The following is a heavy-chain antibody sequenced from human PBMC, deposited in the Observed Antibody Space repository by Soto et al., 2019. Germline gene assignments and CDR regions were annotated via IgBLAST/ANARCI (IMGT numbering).Heavy chain of an antibody. CDR3: ARLEGIAAAGYKAYYYYGMDV. V-gene: IGHV4-30-2*01. CDR2: IYHSGSI. D-gene: IGHD6-13*01. J-gene: IGHJ6*02. CDR1: GGSISSGGYS. Sequence: PSETLSLTCAVSGGSISSGGYSWSWIRQPPGKGLEWIGFIYHSGSIYYNPSLKSRVTISVDRSKNQFSLKLSSVTAADTAVYYCARLEGIAAAGYKAYYYYGMDVWGQGTTVTVS.